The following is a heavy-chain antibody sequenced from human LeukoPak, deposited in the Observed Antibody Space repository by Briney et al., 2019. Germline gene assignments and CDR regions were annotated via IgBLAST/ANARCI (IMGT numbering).Heavy chain of an antibody. J-gene: IGHJ5*02. Sequence: PSETLSLTCTVSDGSITSDTYYWAWIRQPPGKGLEWIGSVYYSGNAYYSPSLKSRVTISVDTSKNHFSLRLTSVTAADTAVYYCARDPRGSYVDWFDPWGQGTLVTVSS. CDR2: VYYSGNA. V-gene: IGHV4-39*07. CDR3: ARDPRGSYVDWFDP. CDR1: DGSITSDTYY. D-gene: IGHD1-26*01.